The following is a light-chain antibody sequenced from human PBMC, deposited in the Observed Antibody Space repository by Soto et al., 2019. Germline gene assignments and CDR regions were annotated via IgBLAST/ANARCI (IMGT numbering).Light chain of an antibody. CDR2: MVS. Sequence: IVLTQTPLSSLVTLGQPASISCKSSQSLVHIDGNTYLSWLQQRPGQPPRLLIYMVSNRVSGVPERFSGSGAGTDFTLQISRVEAEDVGVYYCMEATLFPALTFGGGTKVEIK. CDR1: QSLVHIDGNTY. CDR3: MEATLFPALT. V-gene: IGKV2-24*01. J-gene: IGKJ4*01.